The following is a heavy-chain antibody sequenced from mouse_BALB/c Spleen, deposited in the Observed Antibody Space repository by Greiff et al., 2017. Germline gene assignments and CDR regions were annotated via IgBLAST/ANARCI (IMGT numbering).Heavy chain of an antibody. J-gene: IGHJ2*01. CDR2: IWSGGST. CDR3: ARMGAYYGNLDY. Sequence: VQLQQSGPGLVQPSQSLSITCTVSGFSLTSYGVHWVRQSPGKGLEWLGVIWSGGSTDYNAAFISRLSISKDNSKSQVFFKMNSLQANDTAIYYCARMGAYYGNLDYWGQGTTLTVSS. V-gene: IGHV2-2*02. D-gene: IGHD2-10*01. CDR1: GFSLTSYG.